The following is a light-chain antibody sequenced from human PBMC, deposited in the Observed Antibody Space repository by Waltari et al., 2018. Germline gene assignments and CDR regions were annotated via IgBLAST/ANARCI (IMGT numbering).Light chain of an antibody. J-gene: IGKJ3*01. CDR3: QQSYSSPPFT. CDR2: ATS. V-gene: IGKV1-39*01. Sequence: DIQMTQSPSPLSASVGDRVTITCRANQTISSYFNWYQQQPGKAPRLLIYATSSLQSGVPSRFSGSRSGTDFTLTISSLHPEDFATYYCQQSYSSPPFTFGP. CDR1: QTISSY.